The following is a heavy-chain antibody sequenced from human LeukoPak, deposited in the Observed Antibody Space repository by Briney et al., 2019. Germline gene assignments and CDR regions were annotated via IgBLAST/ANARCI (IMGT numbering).Heavy chain of an antibody. Sequence: QTGGSLRLSCAASGFTFSSYAMSWVRQAPGKGLEWVSAISGNKISAYYADSVKGRFTISRDNSKNTLYLQMNSLRAEDTAVFYCAKRGYSYGYSYYFDYWGQGTLVTVSS. CDR1: GFTFSSYA. CDR3: AKRGYSYGYSYYFDY. J-gene: IGHJ4*02. CDR2: ISGNKISA. D-gene: IGHD5-18*01. V-gene: IGHV3-23*01.